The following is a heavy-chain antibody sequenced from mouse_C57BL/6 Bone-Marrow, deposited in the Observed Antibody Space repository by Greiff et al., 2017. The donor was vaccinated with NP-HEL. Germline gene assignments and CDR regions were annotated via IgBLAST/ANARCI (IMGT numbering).Heavy chain of an antibody. CDR1: GYTFTSYW. D-gene: IGHD2-3*01. Sequence: VQLQQSGAELVRPGSPVKLSCKASGYTFTSYWMHWVKQRPIQGLEWIGNIDPSDSETHYNQKFKDKATLTVDKSSSTAYMQLSSLTSEDSAVYYCARSDGYYPYAMDYWGQGPSVTVSS. CDR2: IDPSDSET. J-gene: IGHJ4*01. CDR3: ARSDGYYPYAMDY. V-gene: IGHV1-52*01.